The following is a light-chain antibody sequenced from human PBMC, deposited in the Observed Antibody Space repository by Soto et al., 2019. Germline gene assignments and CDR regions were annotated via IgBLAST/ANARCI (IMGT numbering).Light chain of an antibody. J-gene: IGLJ3*02. CDR2: EVT. Sequence: QSALTQPPSASGSPGQSVTISCTGTSSDVGGYKYVSWYQQHPGKAPKLLIYEVTNRPSGVPDRFSGSKSGNTASLTVSGLQAEDEADYYCSSYAGSNVMFGGGTKLTGL. V-gene: IGLV2-8*01. CDR3: SSYAGSNVM. CDR1: SSDVGGYKY.